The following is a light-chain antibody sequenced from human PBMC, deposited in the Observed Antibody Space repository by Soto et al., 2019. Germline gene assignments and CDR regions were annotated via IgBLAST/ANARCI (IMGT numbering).Light chain of an antibody. CDR3: SSYSSISYVI. J-gene: IGLJ2*01. V-gene: IGLV2-14*01. CDR1: TSDVGAYNY. Sequence: QSALTQPASVSGSPGQSITISCTGTTSDVGAYNYVSWYQQHPGEAPRLMIYDVSYRPSGVSNRFSGSESGNTASLTISGLRAEDEADYYCSSYSSISYVIFGGGTQLTVL. CDR2: DVS.